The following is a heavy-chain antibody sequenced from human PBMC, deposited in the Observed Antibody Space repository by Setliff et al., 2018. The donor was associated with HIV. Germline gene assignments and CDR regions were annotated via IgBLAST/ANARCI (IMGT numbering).Heavy chain of an antibody. CDR3: ARVGSYWTQFDY. V-gene: IGHV1-8*01. D-gene: IGHD2-15*01. Sequence: ASVKVSCKPSGHTFTNYDIHWMRRATGQGLEWMGWMNPNSGVSGYAQKFQGRVSMTRNTSISTAYMELSSLRSEDTAVYYCARVGSYWTQFDYWGQGTLVTVSS. CDR2: MNPNSGVS. J-gene: IGHJ4*01. CDR1: GHTFTNYD.